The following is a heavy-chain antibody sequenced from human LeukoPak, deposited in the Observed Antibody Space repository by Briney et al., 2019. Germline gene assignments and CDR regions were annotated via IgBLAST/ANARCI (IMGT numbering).Heavy chain of an antibody. V-gene: IGHV1-18*01. D-gene: IGHD5-18*01. CDR3: ARGAYSYGPKYYYYGMDV. CDR2: ISAYNGNT. Sequence: ASVKVSCKASGYTFTSYGISWVRQAPGQGLEWMGWISAYNGNTNYAQKLQGRVTMTTDTYTSTADMELRSLRSDDTAVYYCARGAYSYGPKYYYYGMDVWGQGTTVTVSS. CDR1: GYTFTSYG. J-gene: IGHJ6*02.